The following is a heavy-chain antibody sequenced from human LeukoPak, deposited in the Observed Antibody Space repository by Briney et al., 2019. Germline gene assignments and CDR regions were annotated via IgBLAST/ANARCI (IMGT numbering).Heavy chain of an antibody. J-gene: IGHJ4*02. D-gene: IGHD2-2*01. Sequence: SGTLSLTCAVSGGSISSSNWWSWVRQPPGKGLEWIGEIYHSGSTNYNPSLKSRVTISVDKSKNQFSLKLSSVTAADTAAYYCARDRRCSSTSCYYFDYWGQGTLVTVSS. CDR2: IYHSGST. CDR1: GGSISSSNW. V-gene: IGHV4-4*02. CDR3: ARDRRCSSTSCYYFDY.